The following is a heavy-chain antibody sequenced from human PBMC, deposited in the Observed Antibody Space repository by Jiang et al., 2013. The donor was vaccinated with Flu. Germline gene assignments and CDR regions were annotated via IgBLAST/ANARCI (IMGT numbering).Heavy chain of an antibody. CDR2: VSYSGYT. Sequence: GPGLVKPSETLSLTCTVSGGSLTKNYWSWVRQSPGKGLEWIGFVSYSGYTNYNPSLESRVTISVDTSKNQFSLRLTSVTASDTAVYFCARAPIGAYTTSSPSWYFDLWGLAPSSLSPQ. D-gene: IGHD6-6*01. J-gene: IGHJ2*01. CDR3: ARAPIGAYTTSSPSWYFDL. V-gene: IGHV4-59*01. CDR1: GGSLTKNY.